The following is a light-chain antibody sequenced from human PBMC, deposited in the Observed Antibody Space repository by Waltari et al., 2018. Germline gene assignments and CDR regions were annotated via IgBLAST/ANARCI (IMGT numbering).Light chain of an antibody. CDR3: CSYAGSSTWV. J-gene: IGLJ3*02. V-gene: IGLV2-23*02. CDR2: EVN. CDR1: SNDVGTYTF. Sequence: QSALTQPVSVSGSPGQSITISCTETSNDVGTYTFVSWYQQHPGKAPKVIIFEVNERPSGVSNRFSGSKSGNTASLTISGLQPEDEADYYCCSYAGSSTWVFGGGTKLTVL.